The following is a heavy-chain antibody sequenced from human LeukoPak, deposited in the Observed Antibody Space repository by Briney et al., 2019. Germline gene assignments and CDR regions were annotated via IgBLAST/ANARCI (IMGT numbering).Heavy chain of an antibody. CDR1: GYTFTSYG. Sequence: GASVKVSCKASGYTFTSYGISWVRQAPGQGLEWMGWISAYNGNTNYAQKLQGRVTMTTDTPTSTAYMELRSLRSDDTAVYYCARESGRAMGYGSGSPYDYWGQGTLVTVSS. D-gene: IGHD3-10*01. CDR2: ISAYNGNT. J-gene: IGHJ4*02. V-gene: IGHV1-18*01. CDR3: ARESGRAMGYGSGSPYDY.